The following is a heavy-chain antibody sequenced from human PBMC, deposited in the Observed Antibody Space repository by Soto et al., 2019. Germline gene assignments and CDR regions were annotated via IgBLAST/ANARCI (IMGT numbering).Heavy chain of an antibody. Sequence: ASVKVSCKASGYTFTGYYMHWVRQAPGQGLEWMGWINPNSGGTNYAQKFQGRVTMTRNTTISTAYMELSSLRSEDTAVYYCARGGPLWFGELLPHDAFDIWGQGTMVTVSS. J-gene: IGHJ3*02. CDR3: ARGGPLWFGELLPHDAFDI. CDR1: GYTFTGYY. CDR2: INPNSGGT. V-gene: IGHV1-2*02. D-gene: IGHD3-10*01.